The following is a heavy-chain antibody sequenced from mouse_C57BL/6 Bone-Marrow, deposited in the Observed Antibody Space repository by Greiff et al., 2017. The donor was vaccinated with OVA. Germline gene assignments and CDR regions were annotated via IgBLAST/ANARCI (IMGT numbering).Heavy chain of an antibody. CDR2: INPNNGGT. J-gene: IGHJ2*01. Sequence: VQLQQSGPELVKPGASVKIPCKASGYTFTDYNMDWVKQSHGKSLEWIGDINPNNGGTIYNQKFKGKATLTVDKSSSTAYMELRSLTSEDTAVYYCARSITTVYYFDYWGQGTTLTVSS. V-gene: IGHV1-18*01. CDR3: ARSITTVYYFDY. D-gene: IGHD1-1*01. CDR1: GYTFTDYN.